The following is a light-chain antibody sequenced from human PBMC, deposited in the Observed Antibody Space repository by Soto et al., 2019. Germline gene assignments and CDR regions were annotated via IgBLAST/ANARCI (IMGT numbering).Light chain of an antibody. V-gene: IGKV3-20*01. CDR3: QQYGSSPPT. J-gene: IGKJ1*01. Sequence: EIVLTQSPGTLSLSPGERDTLSCRASQSVSSSYLAWYQQKPGQAPRLLIYGASSRATGIPDRVSGSGSGTDFTLTISRLEPEDFAVYYCQQYGSSPPTFGQGTKVDI. CDR2: GAS. CDR1: QSVSSSY.